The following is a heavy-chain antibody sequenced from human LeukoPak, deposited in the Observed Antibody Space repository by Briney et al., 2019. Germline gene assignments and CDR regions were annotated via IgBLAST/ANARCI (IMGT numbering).Heavy chain of an antibody. V-gene: IGHV3-30-3*01. CDR3: ARDLAPGWQHYYYYGMDV. Sequence: PGRSLRLSCAASGFTFSSYAMHWVRQAPGKGLEWVAVISYDGSNKYYADSVKGRFTISRDNSKNTLYLQMNSLRAEDTAVYYCARDLAPGWQHYYYYGMDVWGQGTTVTVSS. D-gene: IGHD6-13*01. CDR2: ISYDGSNK. CDR1: GFTFSSYA. J-gene: IGHJ6*02.